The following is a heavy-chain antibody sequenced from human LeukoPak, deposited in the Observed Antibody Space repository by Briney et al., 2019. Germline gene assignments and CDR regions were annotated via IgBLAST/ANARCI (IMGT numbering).Heavy chain of an antibody. V-gene: IGHV1-2*02. CDR2: INTNSGAT. J-gene: IGHJ4*02. CDR1: EYTFTDNW. Sequence: ASLKVSCKASEYTFTDNWMHWVRQAPGQGLEWIGLINTNSGATSNAQSFQGRVTMTRDTSISTAYMELGRLRLDDTAVYYCARGDGTSWHGYWGQGTLVIVSS. D-gene: IGHD6-13*01. CDR3: ARGDGTSWHGY.